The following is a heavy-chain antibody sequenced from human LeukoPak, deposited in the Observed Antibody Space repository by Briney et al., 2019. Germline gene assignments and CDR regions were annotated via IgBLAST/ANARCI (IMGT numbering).Heavy chain of an antibody. J-gene: IGHJ4*02. D-gene: IGHD3-22*01. CDR3: ARFYDSSGYSFDY. V-gene: IGHV1-69*13. CDR2: IIPIFGTA. Sequence: APVKVSCKASGGTFSSYAISWVRQAPGQGLEWMGGIIPIFGTANYAQKFQGRVTITADESTSTAYMELSSLRSEDTAVYYCARFYDSSGYSFDYWGQGTLVTVSS. CDR1: GGTFSSYA.